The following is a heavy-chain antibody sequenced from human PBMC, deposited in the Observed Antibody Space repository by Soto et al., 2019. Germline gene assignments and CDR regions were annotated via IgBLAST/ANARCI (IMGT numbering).Heavy chain of an antibody. CDR2: VSDTGST. CDR3: ARLSVDLNDIWSLDP. D-gene: IGHD3-3*01. CDR1: AGSISSYY. V-gene: IGHV4-59*13. Sequence: QVQLQESGPGLVKPSETLPLTCTVSAGSISSYYWSWIRQPPGKGLEWNGSVSDTGSTFYNPSLQSRVTISLRTSMYRFSLKVASVTAPDTAVYYCARLSVDLNDIWSLDPGGKGTLVTASS. J-gene: IGHJ5*02.